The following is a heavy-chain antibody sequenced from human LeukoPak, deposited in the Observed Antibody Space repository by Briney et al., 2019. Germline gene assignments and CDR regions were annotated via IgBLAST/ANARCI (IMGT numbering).Heavy chain of an antibody. J-gene: IGHJ4*02. CDR3: ARGGEGYNYVY. V-gene: IGHV4-30-4*01. CDR1: GGSISSGDYY. D-gene: IGHD5-24*01. Sequence: SQTLSLTCTVSGGSISSGDYYWSWIRQPPGKGLEWIGYIYYSGSTHYNPSLKSRATISADTSKNQFSLKLTSMTAADTAVYHCARGGEGYNYVYWGQGTLVTVSS. CDR2: IYYSGST.